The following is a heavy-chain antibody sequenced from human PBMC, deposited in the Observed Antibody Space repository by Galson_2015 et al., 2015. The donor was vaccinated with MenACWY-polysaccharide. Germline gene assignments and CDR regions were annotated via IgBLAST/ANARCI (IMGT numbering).Heavy chain of an antibody. CDR1: GFTFSTYW. CDR2: IKSDVSST. D-gene: IGHD2-21*02. J-gene: IGHJ4*02. CDR3: ARGPLGYCAGDCLGLDS. Sequence: SLRLSCAASGFTFSTYWMHWVRHAPGKRLVWVSRIKSDVSSTSYADSVKGRFSISRDNAKSTLYLQMNSLRAEDTAVYYCARGPLGYCAGDCLGLDSWGQGTLVTVSS. V-gene: IGHV3-74*01.